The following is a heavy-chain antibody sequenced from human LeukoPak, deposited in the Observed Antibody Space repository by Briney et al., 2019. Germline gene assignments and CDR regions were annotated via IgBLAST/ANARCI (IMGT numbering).Heavy chain of an antibody. CDR2: IWYDGSNK. D-gene: IGHD3-22*01. Sequence: GGSLRLSCAASGFTFSSYGMHWVRQAPGKGLEWVAVIWYDGSNKYYADSVKGRFTISRDNPKNTLYLQMNSLRAEDTAVYYCARTRITMIVGLASRFDYWGQGTLVTVSS. CDR1: GFTFSSYG. J-gene: IGHJ4*02. CDR3: ARTRITMIVGLASRFDY. V-gene: IGHV3-33*01.